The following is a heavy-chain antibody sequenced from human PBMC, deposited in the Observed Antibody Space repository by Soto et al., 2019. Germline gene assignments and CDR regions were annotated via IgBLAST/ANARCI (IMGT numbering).Heavy chain of an antibody. D-gene: IGHD2-8*01. CDR3: ARDSPLGYCTNGVCYPSFDY. J-gene: IGHJ4*02. CDR1: GYTFTSYG. V-gene: IGHV1-18*01. CDR2: ISAYNGNT. Sequence: GASVKVSCKASGYTFTSYGISWVRQAPGQGLEWMGWISAYNGNTNYAQKLQGRVTMTTDTSTSTAYMELRSLRSDDTAVYYCARDSPLGYCTNGVCYPSFDYWGQGTLVTVSS.